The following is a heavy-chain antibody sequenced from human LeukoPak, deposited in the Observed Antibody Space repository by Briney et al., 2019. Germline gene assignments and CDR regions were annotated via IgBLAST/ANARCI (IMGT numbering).Heavy chain of an antibody. Sequence: PGGSLRLSCAASGFTFSSYSMNWVRQAPGKGLEWVSYISSSSSTIYYADSVKGRFTISRDNAKNSLYLQMNSLRAEDTAVYYCARPEGGPLDYWGQGTLVTVSS. CDR3: ARPEGGPLDY. CDR1: GFTFSSYS. D-gene: IGHD3-16*01. V-gene: IGHV3-48*04. J-gene: IGHJ4*02. CDR2: ISSSSSTI.